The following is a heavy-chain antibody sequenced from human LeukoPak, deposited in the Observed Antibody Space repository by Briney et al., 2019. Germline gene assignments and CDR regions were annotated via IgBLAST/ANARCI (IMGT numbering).Heavy chain of an antibody. J-gene: IGHJ4*02. V-gene: IGHV3-21*01. Sequence: GGSLRPSCAASGFTFSSYSMNWVRQAPGKGLEWVSSISSSSSYIYYADSVKGRFTISRDNAKNSLYLQMNSLRAEDTAVYYCARVTRFLEWLTVDYWGQGTLVTVSS. D-gene: IGHD3-3*01. CDR1: GFTFSSYS. CDR2: ISSSSSYI. CDR3: ARVTRFLEWLTVDY.